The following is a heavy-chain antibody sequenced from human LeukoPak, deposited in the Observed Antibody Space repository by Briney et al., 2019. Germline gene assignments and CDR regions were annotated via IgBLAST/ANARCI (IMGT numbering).Heavy chain of an antibody. V-gene: IGHV4-59*01. Sequence: SETLSLTCTVSGGSISSYYWSWIRQPPGKGLEWIGYIYYSGSTNYNPSLKSRVTISVDTSKNQFSLKLSSVTAADTAVYYCAREDWNYWFDPWGQGTLVTVSS. D-gene: IGHD1-7*01. J-gene: IGHJ5*02. CDR3: AREDWNYWFDP. CDR1: GGSISSYY. CDR2: IYYSGST.